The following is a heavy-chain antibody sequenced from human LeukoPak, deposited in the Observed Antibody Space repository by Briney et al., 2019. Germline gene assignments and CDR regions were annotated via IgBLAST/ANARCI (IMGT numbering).Heavy chain of an antibody. CDR2: ISGSVGST. V-gene: IGHV3-23*01. J-gene: IGHJ4*01. CDR3: AKSLYSPNRGVRPLYFDD. Sequence: GGSLRLSCAASGFTLSSYAMSWVRQAPGKGLEWVSAISGSVGSTYYADSVKGRFTISRHNSKNTLYLQMISLRAEDTAVYYCAKSLYSPNRGVRPLYFDDWGQEPWSPSAQ. CDR1: GFTLSSYA. D-gene: IGHD3-10*01.